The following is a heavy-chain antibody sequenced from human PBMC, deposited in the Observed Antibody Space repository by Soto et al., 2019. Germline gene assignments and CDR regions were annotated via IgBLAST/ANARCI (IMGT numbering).Heavy chain of an antibody. Sequence: SVKGSCKASGGTLSGYAISWVRQAPGQGLEWVGGIIPIFGTANYAQKFQGRVTITADESTSTAYMELSRLRSEDTAVYYCERGGYCTNGVCYLVYWGQGTLVTVSS. CDR2: IIPIFGTA. D-gene: IGHD2-8*01. CDR1: GGTLSGYA. J-gene: IGHJ4*02. V-gene: IGHV1-69*13. CDR3: ERGGYCTNGVCYLVY.